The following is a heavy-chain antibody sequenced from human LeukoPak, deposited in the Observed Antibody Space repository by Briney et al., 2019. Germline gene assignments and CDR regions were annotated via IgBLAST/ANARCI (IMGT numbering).Heavy chain of an antibody. CDR3: ARGDYGDYSFYWYFDL. CDR2: IYRSGST. J-gene: IGHJ2*01. V-gene: IGHV4-38-2*02. Sequence: SETLSLTCTVSGYSITSGYYWVWIRQPPGKGLEWIGSIYRSGSTNYNPSLKSRVTISVDTSKNHFSLKLSSVTAADTAVYYCARGDYGDYSFYWYFDLWGRGTLVTVSS. D-gene: IGHD4-17*01. CDR1: GYSITSGYY.